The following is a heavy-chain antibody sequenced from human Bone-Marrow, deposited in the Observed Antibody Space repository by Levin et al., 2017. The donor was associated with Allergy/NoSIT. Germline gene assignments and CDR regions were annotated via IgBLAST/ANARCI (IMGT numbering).Heavy chain of an antibody. CDR1: GFTFGSYA. J-gene: IGHJ4*02. CDR3: AKGGHILRFLGWLLYN. V-gene: IGHV3-23*01. D-gene: IGHD3-3*01. Sequence: GESLKISCAASGFTFGSYAMSWVRQAPGKGLEWVSAISGTVITTYYADSVKGRFTISRDNSKNTPYLEMNSLRAEDTAVYYCAKGGHILRFLGWLLYNWGQGTLVTVSS. CDR2: ISGTVITT.